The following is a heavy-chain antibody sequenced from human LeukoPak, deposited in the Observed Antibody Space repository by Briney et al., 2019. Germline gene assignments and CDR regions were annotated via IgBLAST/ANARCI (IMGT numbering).Heavy chain of an antibody. Sequence: PGGSLRLSCAASGFTFSSYSMNWVRQAPGKGLEWVSSISSSSSYIYYADSVKGRFTISRDNAKNSLYLQMNSLRAEDTAVYYCASGVVAAADHIFDYWGQGTLVTVSS. CDR1: GFTFSSYS. J-gene: IGHJ4*02. CDR2: ISSSSSYI. D-gene: IGHD2-2*01. CDR3: ASGVVAAADHIFDY. V-gene: IGHV3-21*01.